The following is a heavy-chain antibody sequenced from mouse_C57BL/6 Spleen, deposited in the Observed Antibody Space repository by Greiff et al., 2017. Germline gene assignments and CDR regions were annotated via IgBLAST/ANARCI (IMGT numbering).Heavy chain of an antibody. CDR3: ARYSSHWYFDV. CDR1: GYAFSSYW. CDR2: IYPGDGDT. Sequence: VKLMESGAELVKPGASVKISCKASGYAFSSYWMNWVKQRPGKGLEWIGQIYPGDGDTNYNGKFKGKATLTADKPSSTAYMQLSSLTSEDSAVYFCARYSSHWYFDVWGTGTTVTVSS. J-gene: IGHJ1*03. D-gene: IGHD2-5*01. V-gene: IGHV1-80*01.